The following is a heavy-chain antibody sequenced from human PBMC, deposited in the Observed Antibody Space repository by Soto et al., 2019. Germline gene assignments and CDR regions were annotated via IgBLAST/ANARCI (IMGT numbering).Heavy chain of an antibody. Sequence: PGGSLRLSCAASGFTFSSYGMHWVRQAPGKGLEWVAVISYDGSNKYYADSVKGRFTISRDNSKNTLYLQMNSLRAEGTAVYYCAKDLRDYVWGSYRYSYYYYGMDVWGQGTTVTVSS. CDR3: AKDLRDYVWGSYRYSYYYYGMDV. V-gene: IGHV3-30*18. J-gene: IGHJ6*02. CDR1: GFTFSSYG. D-gene: IGHD3-16*02. CDR2: ISYDGSNK.